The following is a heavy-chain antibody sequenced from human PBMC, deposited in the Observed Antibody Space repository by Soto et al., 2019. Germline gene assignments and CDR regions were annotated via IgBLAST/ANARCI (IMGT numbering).Heavy chain of an antibody. D-gene: IGHD6-13*01. CDR2: ISISGRTI. Sequence: GGSLRLSCAASGFTFRSYSMNWVRQAPGKGLEWVSYISISGRTIYYADSVKGRFTISRDDAKNSLYLQMNSLRDEDTSVYYCARDNGIAGSFDPWGQGTLVTVSS. CDR1: GFTFRSYS. V-gene: IGHV3-48*02. J-gene: IGHJ5*02. CDR3: ARDNGIAGSFDP.